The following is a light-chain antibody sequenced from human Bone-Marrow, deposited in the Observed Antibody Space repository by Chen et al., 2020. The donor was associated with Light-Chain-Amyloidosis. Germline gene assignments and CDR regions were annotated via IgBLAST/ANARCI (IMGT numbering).Light chain of an antibody. Sequence: QSVLTQPPSASGTPGQRVTISCSGSSSNIGSNAISWYLPLPGTAPQLLIYSDIQRPSGVPDRFSGSKSGTSASLAISGLQSEDEANDYCATWDDSLNSPVFGGGTKLTVL. V-gene: IGLV1-44*01. CDR3: ATWDDSLNSPV. CDR1: SSNIGSNA. CDR2: SDI. J-gene: IGLJ3*02.